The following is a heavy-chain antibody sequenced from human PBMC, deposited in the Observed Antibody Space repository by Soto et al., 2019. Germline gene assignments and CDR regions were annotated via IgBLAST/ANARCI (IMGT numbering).Heavy chain of an antibody. CDR1: GGSFSGYY. V-gene: IGHV4-59*01. CDR3: ARGRGSYWGYFDY. CDR2: IYYSGST. J-gene: IGHJ4*02. D-gene: IGHD1-26*01. Sequence: SETLSLTCAVYGGSFSGYYWSWIRQPPGKGLEWIGYIYYSGSTNYNPSLKSRVTISVDTSKNQFSLKLSSVTAADTAVYYCARGRGSYWGYFDYWGQGTLVTVSS.